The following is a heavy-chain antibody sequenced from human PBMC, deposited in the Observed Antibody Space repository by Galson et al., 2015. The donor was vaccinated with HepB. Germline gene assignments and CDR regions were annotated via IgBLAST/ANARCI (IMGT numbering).Heavy chain of an antibody. V-gene: IGHV3-53*01. Sequence: SLRLSCAASGFTVSSNYMSWVRQAPGKGLEWVSVIYSGGSTYYADSVKGRFTISRDNSKNTLYLQMNSLRAEDTAVYYCARDKGSSGWSTGFDPWGQGTLVTVSS. CDR1: GFTVSSNY. D-gene: IGHD6-19*01. CDR2: IYSGGST. J-gene: IGHJ5*02. CDR3: ARDKGSSGWSTGFDP.